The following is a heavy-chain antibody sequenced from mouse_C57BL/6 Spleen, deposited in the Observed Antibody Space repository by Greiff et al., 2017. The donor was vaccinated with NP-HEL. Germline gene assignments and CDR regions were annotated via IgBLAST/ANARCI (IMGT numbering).Heavy chain of an antibody. J-gene: IGHJ2*01. Sequence: QVHVKQSGAELVKPGASVKISCKASGYAFSSYWMNWVKQRPGKGLEWIGQIYPGDGDTNYNGKFKGKATLTADKSSSTAYMQLSSLTSEDSAVYFCARGGTTVVADYWGQGTTLTVSS. CDR2: IYPGDGDT. CDR3: ARGGTTVVADY. CDR1: GYAFSSYW. V-gene: IGHV1-80*01. D-gene: IGHD1-1*01.